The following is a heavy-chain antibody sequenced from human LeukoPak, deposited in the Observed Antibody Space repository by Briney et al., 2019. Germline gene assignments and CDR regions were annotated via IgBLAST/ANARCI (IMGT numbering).Heavy chain of an antibody. CDR3: ARGAARRFMITFGGVGY. D-gene: IGHD3-16*01. J-gene: IGHJ4*02. V-gene: IGHV3-48*01. Sequence: GGSLRLSCAASGFTFSSYSMNWVRQAPGKGLEWVSYISSSSSTIYYADSVKGRFTISRDNAKNSLYLQMNSLRAEDTAVYYCARGAARRFMITFGGVGYWGQGTLVTVSS. CDR2: ISSSSSTI. CDR1: GFTFSSYS.